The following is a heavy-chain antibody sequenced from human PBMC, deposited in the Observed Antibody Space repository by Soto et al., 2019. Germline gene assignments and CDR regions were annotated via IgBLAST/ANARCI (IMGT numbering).Heavy chain of an antibody. J-gene: IGHJ6*02. CDR1: GGSISSYY. CDR2: IYYSGST. CDR3: ARSTAAGTPAYYYYYYGMDV. V-gene: IGHV4-59*01. Sequence: QVQLQESGPGLVKPSETLSLTCTVSGGSISSYYWSWIRQPPGKGLEWIGYIYYSGSTNYNPSLKSRVTISVDTSKNQFSLKLSSVTAADTAVYYCARSTAAGTPAYYYYYYGMDVWGQGTTVTVSS. D-gene: IGHD6-13*01.